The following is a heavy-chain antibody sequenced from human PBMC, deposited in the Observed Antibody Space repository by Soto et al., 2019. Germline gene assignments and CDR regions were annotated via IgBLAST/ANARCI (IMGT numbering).Heavy chain of an antibody. Sequence: PAESLKISCTGSGYIFTSYWISCVLQMPGKGLEWMGRIDPSDSYTNYSPSFQGHVTISADKSISTAYLQWSSLKASDTAMYYCARRGEPYYYGMDVWGQGTTVTVSS. CDR3: ARRGEPYYYGMDV. CDR1: GYIFTSYW. J-gene: IGHJ6*02. V-gene: IGHV5-10-1*01. D-gene: IGHD2-21*01. CDR2: IDPSDSYT.